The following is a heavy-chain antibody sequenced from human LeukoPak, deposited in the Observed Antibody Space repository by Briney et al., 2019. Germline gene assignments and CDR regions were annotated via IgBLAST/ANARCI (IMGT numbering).Heavy chain of an antibody. V-gene: IGHV3-64D*09. CDR2: ISSNRGST. CDR1: GFSISDYA. J-gene: IGHJ4*02. D-gene: IGHD3-16*01. Sequence: GGSLRLSCSVSGFSISDYAMHWVRQAPGKGLEYVSSISSNRGSTYYVDSVKGRFTISRDNSKNALYLQMSSLRTEDTAVYYCVKDRWVDYWGQGILVSVSS. CDR3: VKDRWVDY.